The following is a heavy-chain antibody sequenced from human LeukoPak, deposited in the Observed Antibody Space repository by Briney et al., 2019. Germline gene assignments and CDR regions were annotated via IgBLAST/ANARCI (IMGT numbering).Heavy chain of an antibody. J-gene: IGHJ4*02. D-gene: IGHD5-18*01. V-gene: IGHV4-59*01. CDR3: ARGNPIVNSYGLSFDY. CDR2: IYNSGST. Sequence: SETLSLTCTVSGGSICSYYWSWIRQPPGKGLEWIGYIYNSGSTYYNPSLKSRVTISVDTSRNQFSLNLRSVTAADTAVYYCARGNPIVNSYGLSFDYWGQGSLVTVSS. CDR1: GGSICSYY.